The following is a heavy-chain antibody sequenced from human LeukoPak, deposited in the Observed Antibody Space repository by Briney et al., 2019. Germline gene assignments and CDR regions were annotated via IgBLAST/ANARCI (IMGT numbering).Heavy chain of an antibody. V-gene: IGHV4-59*01. D-gene: IGHD3-22*01. CDR2: ISHSGNT. Sequence: SETLSLTCTISGYSISSNYWSWIRQPPGKGLEWIGHISHSGNTKYNPFLKSRVTILIDTSQNQFSLKLNSVTPADTAVYYCARTNYYDSRAYWSRNVNYYYYYMDVWGKGTSVTVSS. CDR3: ARTNYYDSRAYWSRNVNYYYYYMDV. CDR1: GYSISSNY. J-gene: IGHJ6*03.